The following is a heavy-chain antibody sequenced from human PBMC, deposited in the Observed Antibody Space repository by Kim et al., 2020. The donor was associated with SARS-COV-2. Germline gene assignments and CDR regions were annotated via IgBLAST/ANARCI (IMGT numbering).Heavy chain of an antibody. CDR3: ARGDSTLRGKFDY. V-gene: IGHV1-46*01. Sequence: ASVKVSCKASGYTFISHYIHWVRQAPGQGLEWMGRINPSGGSTDYAQKFQGRVTMTRDTSTSAVYLELSSLRSEDTAVYSCARGDSTLRGKFDYWGRGTLVTVSS. CDR1: GYTFISHY. CDR2: INPSGGST. D-gene: IGHD3-10*01. J-gene: IGHJ4*02.